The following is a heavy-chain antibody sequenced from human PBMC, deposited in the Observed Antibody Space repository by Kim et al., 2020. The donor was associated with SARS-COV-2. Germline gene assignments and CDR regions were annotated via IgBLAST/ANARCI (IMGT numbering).Heavy chain of an antibody. V-gene: IGHV4-39*01. CDR1: GGSISRSSYY. J-gene: IGHJ4*02. D-gene: IGHD3-22*01. CDR3: ARTPAGYSDSSGYYYALCYFDY. CDR2: IYYSGST. Sequence: SETLSLTCTVSGGSISRSSYYWGWIRQPPGKGLEWIGSIYYSGSTYYNPSLKSRVTISVDTSKNQFSLKLSSVNAADTAVYYCARTPAGYSDSSGYYYALCYFDYWGQGTLVTVSS.